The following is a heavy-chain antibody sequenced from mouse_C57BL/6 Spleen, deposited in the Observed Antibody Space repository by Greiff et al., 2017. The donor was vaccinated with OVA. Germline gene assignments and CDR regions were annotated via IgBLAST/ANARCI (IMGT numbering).Heavy chain of an antibody. V-gene: IGHV3-1*01. CDR3: AREVLIVTTVVAEGYFDV. J-gene: IGHJ1*03. Sequence: ESGPGMVKPSQSLSLTCTVTGYSITSGYDWHWIRHFPGNKLEWMGYISYSGSTNYNPSLKSRISITHDTSKNHFFLKLNSVTTEDTATYYGAREVLIVTTVVAEGYFDVWGTGTTVTVSS. CDR1: GYSITSGYD. D-gene: IGHD1-1*01. CDR2: ISYSGST.